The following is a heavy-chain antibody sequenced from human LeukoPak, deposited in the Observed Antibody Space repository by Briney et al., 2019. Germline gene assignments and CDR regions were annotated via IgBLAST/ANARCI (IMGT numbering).Heavy chain of an antibody. Sequence: PGGSLRLSCAASGFTFSSYAMSWVRQAPGKGLEWVSAISGSGGSTYYADSVKGRFTISRDNSKNSLYLQMNSLRAEDTAVYYCAKDPGFSEWFHDYWGQGTLVTVSS. CDR2: ISGSGGST. CDR3: AKDPGFSEWFHDY. CDR1: GFTFSSYA. D-gene: IGHD3-3*01. V-gene: IGHV3-23*01. J-gene: IGHJ4*02.